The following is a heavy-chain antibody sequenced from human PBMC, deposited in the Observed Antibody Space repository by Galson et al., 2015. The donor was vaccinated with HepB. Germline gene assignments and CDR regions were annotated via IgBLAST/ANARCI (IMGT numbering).Heavy chain of an antibody. CDR2: ISRKSNYI. D-gene: IGHD2-21*02. Sequence: SLRLSCAGSGFTFKTYCMNWVRQAPGKGLEWVSSISRKSNYIYYADSVKGRFTISRDNAKNSLFLQMSSLRAEDTAVYYCARPPARDTDSATPLLYFHSRGQRAQDFVSS. J-gene: IGHJ4*02. CDR3: ARPPARDTDSATPLLYFHS. CDR1: GFTFKTYC. V-gene: IGHV3-21*01.